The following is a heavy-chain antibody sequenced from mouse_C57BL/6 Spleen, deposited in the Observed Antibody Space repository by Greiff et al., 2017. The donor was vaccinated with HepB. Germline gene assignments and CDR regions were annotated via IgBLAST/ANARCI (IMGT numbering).Heavy chain of an antibody. CDR2: ISSGSSTI. CDR3: ARLSDGYSLYAMDY. Sequence: EVKLVESGGGLVKPGGSLKLFCAASGFTFSDYGMHWVRQAPEKGLEWVAYISSGSSTIYYADTVKGRFTISRDNAKNTLFLQMTSLRSEDTAMYYCARLSDGYSLYAMDYWGQGTSVTVSS. J-gene: IGHJ4*01. V-gene: IGHV5-17*01. D-gene: IGHD2-3*01. CDR1: GFTFSDYG.